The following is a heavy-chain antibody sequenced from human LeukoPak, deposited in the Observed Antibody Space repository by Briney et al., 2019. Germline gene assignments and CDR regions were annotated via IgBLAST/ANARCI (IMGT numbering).Heavy chain of an antibody. V-gene: IGHV4-4*07. Sequence: SETLSLTCSVSGGSINNYYWSWIRQPAGKGLEWIGRMYTSGSSNYNPSLKSRVTMSVDASKNQFSLKVNSVTAADTAVYYCARGLYGESSDYWGQGTLVTVSS. D-gene: IGHD4-17*01. CDR1: GGSINNYY. J-gene: IGHJ4*02. CDR3: ARGLYGESSDY. CDR2: MYTSGSS.